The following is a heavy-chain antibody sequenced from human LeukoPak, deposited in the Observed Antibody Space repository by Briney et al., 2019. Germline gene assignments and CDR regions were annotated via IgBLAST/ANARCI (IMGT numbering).Heavy chain of an antibody. CDR1: GGSISSGSYY. V-gene: IGHV4-61*02. CDR2: IYTSGST. CDR3: ARGSGYLLHRHY. J-gene: IGHJ4*02. D-gene: IGHD3-22*01. Sequence: SETLSLTCTVSGGSISSGSYYWSWIRQPAGKGLEWIGRIYTSGSTNYNPSLKSRVTISVDTSKNQFSLKLSSVTAADTAVYYCARGSGYLLHRHYWGQGTLVTVSS.